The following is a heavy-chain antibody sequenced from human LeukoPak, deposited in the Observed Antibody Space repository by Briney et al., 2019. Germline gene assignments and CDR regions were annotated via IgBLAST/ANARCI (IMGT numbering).Heavy chain of an antibody. D-gene: IGHD2-15*01. CDR3: ARGRGPCSGGSCYSVSWFDP. J-gene: IGHJ5*02. V-gene: IGHV4-34*01. CDR1: GGSFSGYY. CDR2: INHSGGT. Sequence: SETLSLTCAVYGGSFSGYYWSWLRQPPGKGLEWIGEINHSGGTNYNPSLKSRVTISVDTSKNQFSLRLSSVTAADTAVYYCARGRGPCSGGSCYSVSWFDPWGQGTLVTVSS.